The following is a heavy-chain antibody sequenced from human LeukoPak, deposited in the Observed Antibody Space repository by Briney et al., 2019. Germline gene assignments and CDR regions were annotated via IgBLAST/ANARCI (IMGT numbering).Heavy chain of an antibody. J-gene: IGHJ6*03. CDR3: TTDFDYYYYMDV. CDR2: IKSKTDGGTT. V-gene: IGHV3-15*01. CDR1: GFTFSNAW. Sequence: GGSLRLSCAASGFTFSNAWMSWVRQAPGKGLEWVGRIKSKTDGGTTDYAVPVKGRFTISRDDSKNTLYLQMNSLKTEGTAAYYCTTDFDYYYYMDVWGKGTTVTVSS.